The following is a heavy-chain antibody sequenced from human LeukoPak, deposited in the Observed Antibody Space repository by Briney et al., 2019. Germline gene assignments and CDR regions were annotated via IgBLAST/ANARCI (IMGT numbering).Heavy chain of an antibody. CDR3: ARVRPYHYDYVWGSYRRHDAFDI. D-gene: IGHD3-16*02. Sequence: NPSETLSLTCAVYGGSFSGYYWSWIRQPPGKGLEWIGEINHSGSTNYNPSLKSRVTISVDTSKSQFSLKLSSVTAADTAVYYCARVRPYHYDYVWGSYRRHDAFDIWGQGTMVTVSS. CDR2: INHSGST. J-gene: IGHJ3*02. V-gene: IGHV4-34*01. CDR1: GGSFSGYY.